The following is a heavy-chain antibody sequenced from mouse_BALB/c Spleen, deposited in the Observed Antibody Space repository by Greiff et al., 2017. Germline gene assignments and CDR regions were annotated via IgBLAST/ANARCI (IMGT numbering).Heavy chain of an antibody. D-gene: IGHD2-1*01. CDR1: GFTFSDYG. CDR2: ISNLAYSI. V-gene: IGHV5-15*02. CDR3: ARDGNYGSAFDY. J-gene: IGHJ2*01. Sequence: DVMLVESGGGLVQPGGSRKLSCAASGFTFSDYGMAWVRQAPGKGPEWVAFISNLAYSIYYADTVTGRFTISRENAKNTLYLEMSSLRSEDTAMYYCARDGNYGSAFDYWGQGTTLTVSS.